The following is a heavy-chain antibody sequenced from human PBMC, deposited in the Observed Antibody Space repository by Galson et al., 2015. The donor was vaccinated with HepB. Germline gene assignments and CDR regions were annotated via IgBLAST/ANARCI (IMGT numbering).Heavy chain of an antibody. Sequence: SLRLSCAASGFAFSSYWMTWVRQAPGKGLEWVANIKQDGSEKYYVDSVQGRFTISRDNAKNSLYLQMNSLRVEDTAVYYCASGPYDSSGYRWGYYFHYWGQGTLVTVSS. D-gene: IGHD3-22*01. CDR3: ASGPYDSSGYRWGYYFHY. J-gene: IGHJ4*02. CDR2: IKQDGSEK. V-gene: IGHV3-7*03. CDR1: GFAFSSYW.